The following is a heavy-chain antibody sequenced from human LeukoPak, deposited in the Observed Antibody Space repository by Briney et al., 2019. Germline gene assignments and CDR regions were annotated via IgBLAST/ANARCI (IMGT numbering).Heavy chain of an antibody. CDR1: GGSISSYY. CDR2: IYYSGST. Sequence: PSETLSLTCTVSGGSISSYYRSWIRQPPGKGLEWIGYIYYSGSTNYNPSLKSRVTISVDTSKNQFSLKLSSVTAADTAVYYCARVLWVRGVIYYYYMDVWGKGTTVTVSS. V-gene: IGHV4-59*01. J-gene: IGHJ6*03. CDR3: ARVLWVRGVIYYYYMDV. D-gene: IGHD3-10*01.